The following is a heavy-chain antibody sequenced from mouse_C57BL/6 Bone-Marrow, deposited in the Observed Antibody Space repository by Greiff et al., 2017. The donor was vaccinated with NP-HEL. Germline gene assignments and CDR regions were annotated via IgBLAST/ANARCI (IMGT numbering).Heavy chain of an antibody. J-gene: IGHJ4*01. CDR3: ARDSYGSSYDEYYYAMDY. V-gene: IGHV5-4*01. CDR1: GFTFSSYA. D-gene: IGHD1-1*01. Sequence: DVKLVESGGGLVKPGGSLKLSCAASGFTFSSYAMSWVRQTPEKRLEWVATISDGGSYTYYPDNVKGRFTISRDNAKNNLYLQMSHLKSEDTAMYYCARDSYGSSYDEYYYAMDYWGQGTSVTVSS. CDR2: ISDGGSYT.